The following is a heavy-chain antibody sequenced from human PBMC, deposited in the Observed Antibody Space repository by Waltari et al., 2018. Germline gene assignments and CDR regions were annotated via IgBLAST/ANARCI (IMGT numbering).Heavy chain of an antibody. D-gene: IGHD3-3*01. V-gene: IGHV3-7*01. CDR1: GFTFSTYW. CDR3: ARDWSGSGRGINY. CDR2: IKTDGSEK. J-gene: IGHJ4*02. Sequence: VESGGGLVQPGGSLRLSCAASGFTFSTYWMSWVRQAPGKWLEWVANIKTDGSEKYYVDSGRGRFTISRDNAKNSLSLQMTTLRDEDTGRYYCARDWSGSGRGINYWGQGTLVTVSS.